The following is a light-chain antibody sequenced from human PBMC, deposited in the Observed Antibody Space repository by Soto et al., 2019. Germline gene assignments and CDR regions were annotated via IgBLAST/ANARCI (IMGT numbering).Light chain of an antibody. J-gene: IGLJ2*01. CDR1: KLGDKY. CDR3: QACDSSTPVV. CDR2: QDT. V-gene: IGLV3-1*01. Sequence: SYELTQPPSVSVSPGQTASITCSGDKLGDKYACWYQQKPGQSPVLVIYQDTKRPSGIPERFSGSKSGNTATLTISVTQAIDEADYYCQACDSSTPVVFGGGTKVTVL.